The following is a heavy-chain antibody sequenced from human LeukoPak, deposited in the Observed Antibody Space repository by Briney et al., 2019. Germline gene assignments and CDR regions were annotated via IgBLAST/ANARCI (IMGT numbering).Heavy chain of an antibody. CDR1: GFTFSSYG. V-gene: IGHV3-33*01. CDR2: IWYDGSNK. D-gene: IGHD1-26*01. CDR3: ARGSKLVGATKRAGAFDI. Sequence: GRSLRLSCAASGFTFSSYGMHWVRQAPGKGLEWVAVIWYDGSNKYYADSVKGRFTISRDNSKNTLYLQMNSLRAEDTAVYYCARGSKLVGATKRAGAFDIWGQGTMVTVSS. J-gene: IGHJ3*02.